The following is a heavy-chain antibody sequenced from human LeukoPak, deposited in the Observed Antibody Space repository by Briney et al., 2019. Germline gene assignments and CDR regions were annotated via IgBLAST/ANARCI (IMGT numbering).Heavy chain of an antibody. CDR3: ARLTRRRYFDWLNLRSEVGWFDP. CDR1: GASISSSTDY. D-gene: IGHD3-9*01. CDR2: INHSGST. J-gene: IGHJ5*02. V-gene: IGHV4-39*07. Sequence: PSETLSLTCTVSGASISSSTDYWGWIRQPPGKGLEWIGEINHSGSTNYNPSLKSRVTISVDTSKNQFSLKLSSVTAADTAVYYCARLTRRRYFDWLNLRSEVGWFDPWGQGTLVTVSS.